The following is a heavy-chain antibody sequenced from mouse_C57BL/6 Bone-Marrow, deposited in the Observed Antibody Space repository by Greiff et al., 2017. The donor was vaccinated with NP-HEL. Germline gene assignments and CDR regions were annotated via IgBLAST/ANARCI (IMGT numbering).Heavy chain of an antibody. CDR3: AGCGADYFDD. D-gene: IGHD3-3*01. CDR2: IYPGDGDT. CDR1: GYAFSSSW. J-gene: IGHJ2*01. Sequence: QVQLQQSGPELVKPGASVKISCKASGYAFSSSWMNWVKQRPGKGLEWIGRIYPGDGDTNYNGKFKGKATLTADKSSSTAYMQLSSLTSEDSAVYFCAGCGADYFDDWGQGTTLPVSS. V-gene: IGHV1-82*01.